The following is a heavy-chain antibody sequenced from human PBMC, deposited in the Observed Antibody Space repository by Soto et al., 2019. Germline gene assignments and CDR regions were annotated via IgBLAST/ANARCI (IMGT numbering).Heavy chain of an antibody. CDR3: AKNPEPHIVATIVLDY. Sequence: GGSLRLSCAASGLTFSSYGMHWVRQAPGKGLEWVAVISYDGSNKYYADSVKGRFTISRDNSKNTLYLQMNSLRAEDTAVYYCAKNPEPHIVATIVLDYWGQGTLVTVSS. CDR1: GLTFSSYG. V-gene: IGHV3-30*18. D-gene: IGHD5-12*01. J-gene: IGHJ4*02. CDR2: ISYDGSNK.